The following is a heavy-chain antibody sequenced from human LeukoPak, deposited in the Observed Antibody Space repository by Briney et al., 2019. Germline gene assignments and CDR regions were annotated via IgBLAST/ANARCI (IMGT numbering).Heavy chain of an antibody. CDR2: INHSGST. J-gene: IGHJ5*02. Sequence: SETLSLTCAVYGGSFSGYYWSWIRQPPGKGLEWIGEINHSGSTNYNPSLKSRVTISVDTSKNQFSLKLSSVTAADTAVYYCARGPGHSSSWFRRFDPWGQGTLVTVSS. CDR3: ARGPGHSSSWFRRFDP. D-gene: IGHD6-13*01. V-gene: IGHV4-34*01. CDR1: GGSFSGYY.